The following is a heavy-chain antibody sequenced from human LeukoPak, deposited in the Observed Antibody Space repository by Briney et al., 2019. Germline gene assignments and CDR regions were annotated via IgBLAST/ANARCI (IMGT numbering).Heavy chain of an antibody. CDR1: GGSFSGYY. CDR3: ASLRGGRPRSYFDY. V-gene: IGHV4-34*01. D-gene: IGHD4-23*01. Sequence: SETLSLTCAVYGGSFSGYYWSWIRQPPGKGLEWIGEINHSGSTNYNPSLKSRVTISVDTSKNQFSLKLSSVTAADTAVYYCASLRGGRPRSYFDYWGQGTLVTVSS. CDR2: INHSGST. J-gene: IGHJ4*02.